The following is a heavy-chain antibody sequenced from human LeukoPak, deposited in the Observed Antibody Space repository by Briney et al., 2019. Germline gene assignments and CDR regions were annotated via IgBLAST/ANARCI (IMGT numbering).Heavy chain of an antibody. CDR2: ISSSSSYI. CDR1: GFTFSIYS. J-gene: IGHJ4*02. CDR3: PRVNYYDSTFFDY. Sequence: GGSLRLSCAASGFTFSIYSMNWGRQAPGKGLEWVSSISSSSSYIYYADSVKGGFTISRDSAKNSLYLQMNSLRAEDTAVYSCPRVNYYDSTFFDYWGQGTLVTVSS. V-gene: IGHV3-21*01. D-gene: IGHD3-22*01.